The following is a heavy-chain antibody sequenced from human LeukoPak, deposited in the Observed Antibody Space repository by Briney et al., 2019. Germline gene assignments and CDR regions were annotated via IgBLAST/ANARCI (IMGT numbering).Heavy chain of an antibody. CDR3: AKWGDYDVLTGYYVPDY. D-gene: IGHD3-9*01. CDR1: GFTFSNYA. V-gene: IGHV3-23*01. CDR2: ILGSGGST. Sequence: GGSLRLSCAASGFTFSNYAMSWIRQAPGKGLEWVSAILGSGGSTYYADSVKGRFTVSRDNSKSTLYLQMNSLRAEDTALYYCAKWGDYDVLTGYYVPDYWGQGTLVTVSS. J-gene: IGHJ4*02.